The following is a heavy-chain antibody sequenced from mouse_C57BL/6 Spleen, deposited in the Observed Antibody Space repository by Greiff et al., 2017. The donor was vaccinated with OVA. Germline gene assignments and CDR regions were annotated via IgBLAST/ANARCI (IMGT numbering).Heavy chain of an antibody. CDR1: GYTFTSYW. J-gene: IGHJ4*01. CDR2: IYPSDSET. Sequence: VLLQQPGAELVRPGSSVKLSCKASGYTFTSYWMDWVKQRPGQGLEWIGNIYPSDSETHYNQKFKDKATLTVDKSSSTAYMQLSSLTSEDSAVYYCARGGSSGSYYAMDYWGQGTSVTVSS. V-gene: IGHV1-61*01. CDR3: ARGGSSGSYYAMDY. D-gene: IGHD3-2*02.